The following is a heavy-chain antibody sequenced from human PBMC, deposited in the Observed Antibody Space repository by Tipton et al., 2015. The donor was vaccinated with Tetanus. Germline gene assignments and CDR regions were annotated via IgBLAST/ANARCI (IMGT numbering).Heavy chain of an antibody. CDR1: GGSIGSGDYY. CDR3: AREAPDPVYDSSGYNVRGGYYFDY. CDR2: IYYSEST. J-gene: IGHJ4*02. V-gene: IGHV4-30-4*02. D-gene: IGHD3-22*01. Sequence: TLSLTCTVSGGSIGSGDYYWSWICQPPGKGLEWIGYIYYSESTYYYPSLKSRVTISVDTSKNQFSLRLSSVTAADTAVYYCAREAPDPVYDSSGYNVRGGYYFDYWGQGTLVTVSS.